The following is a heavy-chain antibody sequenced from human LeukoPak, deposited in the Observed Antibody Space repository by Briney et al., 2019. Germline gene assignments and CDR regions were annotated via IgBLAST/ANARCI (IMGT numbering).Heavy chain of an antibody. D-gene: IGHD6-13*01. CDR2: IKQDGSEK. J-gene: IGHJ6*03. CDR1: GFTFSSYW. V-gene: IGHV3-7*03. CDR3: AKEGAGFGWGSSWSLRGNYYYYMDV. Sequence: GGSLRLSCAASGFTFSSYWMSWVRQAPGKGLEWVANIKQDGSEKYYVDSVKGRFTISRDNAKNTLYLQMNSLRAEDTALYYCAKEGAGFGWGSSWSLRGNYYYYMDVWGKGTTVTVSS.